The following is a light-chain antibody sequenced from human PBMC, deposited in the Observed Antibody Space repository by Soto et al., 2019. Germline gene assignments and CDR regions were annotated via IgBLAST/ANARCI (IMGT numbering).Light chain of an antibody. J-gene: IGKJ5*01. CDR3: QQYVSSLSIT. V-gene: IGKV3-20*01. CDR1: QSVSSSY. Sequence: EIVLTQSPGTLSLSPGERATLSCRASQSVSSSYLAWYQQKPGQAPRLLIYGASSRATGIPDRFSGSGSGTDFTLTISRLEPEYFAVYYCQQYVSSLSITFGQGTRLEI. CDR2: GAS.